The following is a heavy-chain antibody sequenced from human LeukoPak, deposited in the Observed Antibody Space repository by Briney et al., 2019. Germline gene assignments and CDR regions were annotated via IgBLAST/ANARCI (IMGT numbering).Heavy chain of an antibody. CDR1: GFTFSTYG. CDR2: ISYDGNNK. CDR3: AKIKEQWRMSEGYFDY. D-gene: IGHD1-14*01. J-gene: IGHJ4*02. V-gene: IGHV3-30*18. Sequence: GGSLRLSCSASGFTFSTYGMHWVRQDPGKGLELVPVISYDGNNKYYADSVKGRFTISRDNSKNTLYLQMNSLRSEDTAMYYCAKIKEQWRMSEGYFDYWGQGTLVTVSS.